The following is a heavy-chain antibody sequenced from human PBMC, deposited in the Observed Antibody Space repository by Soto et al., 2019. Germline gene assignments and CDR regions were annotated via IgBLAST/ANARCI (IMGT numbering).Heavy chain of an antibody. D-gene: IGHD3-10*01. CDR3: AREPLLTESGPGGFDS. Sequence: EVQLLESGGDLVQPGGSLRLSCAASGFTFRNYPMSWVRQAPGKGLEWVSGITFSGGSAYYADSVRGRFIISRDNSKNTVSVQMNSLRDDDTAVYYCAREPLLTESGPGGFDSWGKGVLVTVSS. CDR1: GFTFRNYP. V-gene: IGHV3-23*01. CDR2: ITFSGGSA. J-gene: IGHJ4*02.